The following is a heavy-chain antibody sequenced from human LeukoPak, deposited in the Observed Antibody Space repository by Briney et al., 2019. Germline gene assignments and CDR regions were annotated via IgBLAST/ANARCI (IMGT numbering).Heavy chain of an antibody. D-gene: IGHD6-13*01. V-gene: IGHV3-49*03. J-gene: IGHJ5*02. CDR1: GFTFGDYG. Sequence: PGGSLRLSCEGSGFTFGDYGVGWFRQAPGKGLQWVTSIRSNTYGGSTEYVPSVKGRFTISRDDSNSISYLQMNSLKAEDTAIYYCARVSRGGITASWFDPWVQGTLVTVSS. CDR3: ARVSRGGITASWFDP. CDR2: IRSNTYGGST.